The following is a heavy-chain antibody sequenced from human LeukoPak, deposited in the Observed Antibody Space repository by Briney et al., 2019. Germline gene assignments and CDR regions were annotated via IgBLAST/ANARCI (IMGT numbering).Heavy chain of an antibody. CDR1: GYTLTELS. CDR3: ATRGGIAAAGGYNWFDP. V-gene: IGHV1-24*01. CDR2: FDPEDGET. D-gene: IGHD6-13*01. Sequence: ASVKVSCKVSGYTLTELSMHWVRQAPGKGLEWMGGFDPEDGETIYAQKFQGRVTMTEDTSTDTAYMELSSLRSEDTAVYYCATRGGIAAAGGYNWFDPWGQGTLVTVSS. J-gene: IGHJ5*02.